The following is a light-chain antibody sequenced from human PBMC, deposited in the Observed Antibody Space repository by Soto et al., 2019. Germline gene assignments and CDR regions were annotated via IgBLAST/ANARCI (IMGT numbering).Light chain of an antibody. CDR3: QHLNSYPRALS. CDR1: QGISSH. V-gene: IGKV1-9*01. Sequence: DLQLTQSPAFLSASLGDRVTISCRASQGISSHLAWYQQKPGKAPELLIYAASTLQSGVASRFSGSGSGTDFTRTISSLQPEDSATYFCQHLNSYPRALSFGGGTKVEIK. CDR2: AAS. J-gene: IGKJ4*01.